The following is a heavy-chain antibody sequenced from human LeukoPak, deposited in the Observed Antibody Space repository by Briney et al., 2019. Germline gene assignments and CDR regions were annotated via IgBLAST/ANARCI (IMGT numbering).Heavy chain of an antibody. V-gene: IGHV1-69*13. J-gene: IGHJ5*02. Sequence: SVKVSCKASGGTFSSYAISWVRQAPGQGLEWMGGIIPIFGTANYAQKFQGRVTITADESTSTTYMELSSLRSEDTAVYYCARDRRKARHPWFDPWGQGTPVTVSS. CDR2: IIPIFGTA. CDR3: ARDRRKARHPWFDP. CDR1: GGTFSSYA.